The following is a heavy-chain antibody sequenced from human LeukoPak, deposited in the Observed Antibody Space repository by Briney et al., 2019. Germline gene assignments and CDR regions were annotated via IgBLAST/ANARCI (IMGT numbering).Heavy chain of an antibody. CDR1: GFTFSSYA. CDR3: AKAVEGPAAMFALFDY. Sequence: GGSLRLSCAASGFTFSSYAMSWVRQAPGKGLEWVSAISGSGGSTYYADSVKGRFTISRDNSKNTLYLQMNSLRAEETAVYYCAKAVEGPAAMFALFDYWGQGTLVTVSS. D-gene: IGHD2-2*01. V-gene: IGHV3-23*01. CDR2: ISGSGGST. J-gene: IGHJ4*02.